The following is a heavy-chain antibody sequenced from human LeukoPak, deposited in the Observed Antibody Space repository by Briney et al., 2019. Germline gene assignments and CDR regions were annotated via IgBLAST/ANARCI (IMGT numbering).Heavy chain of an antibody. V-gene: IGHV5-51*01. CDR1: GYSFTSYW. CDR3: ARGRGPDYGSGSYYISDAFDI. D-gene: IGHD3-10*01. Sequence: GESLKISCKGSGYSFTSYWIGWVRQMPGKGLEWMGIIYPGDSDTRYSPSFQGQVTISADKSISTAYLQWSSLKASDTAMYYCARGRGPDYGSGSYYISDAFDIWGQGTMVTVSS. CDR2: IYPGDSDT. J-gene: IGHJ3*02.